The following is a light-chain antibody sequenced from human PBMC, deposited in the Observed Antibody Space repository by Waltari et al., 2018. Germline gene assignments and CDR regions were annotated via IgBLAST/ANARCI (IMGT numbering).Light chain of an antibody. CDR1: QSISSY. CDR3: QQSYSTPLT. CDR2: AAS. J-gene: IGKJ4*01. V-gene: IGKV1-39*01. Sequence: DIQMTQSPSSLSASVGDRVTITCRASQSISSYLNWYQQKPGKAPKRLIYAASSLQSGVPARFSGSGYGTDFTLTISSLQPEDFATYYCQQSYSTPLTFGGGTKVEIK.